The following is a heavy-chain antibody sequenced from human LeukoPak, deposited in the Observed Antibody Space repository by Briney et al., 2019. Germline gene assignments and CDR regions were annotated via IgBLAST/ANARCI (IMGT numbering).Heavy chain of an antibody. CDR2: ISSSGGSTR. CDR1: GFTFSYYY. D-gene: IGHD6-13*01. J-gene: IGHJ4*02. V-gene: IGHV3-11*01. CDR3: ARVGSTVAAGTPDY. Sequence: GGSLRLSCAASGFTFSYYYMTWIRQAPGKGLEWISYISSSGGSTRSYADSVKGRFTISRDDAENSLYLQLNSLGAEDTAVYYCARVGSTVAAGTPDYWGQGTLVTVSS.